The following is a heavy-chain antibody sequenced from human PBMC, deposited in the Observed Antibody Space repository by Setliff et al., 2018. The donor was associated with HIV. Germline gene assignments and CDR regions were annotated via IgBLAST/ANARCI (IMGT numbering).Heavy chain of an antibody. Sequence: PGGSLRLSCAASGLTFTNAWMSWVRQAPGKGLEWVGRIKSKTDGETEDYAAPVKGRFTISRDDSRSTLYLQMNSLITEDTALYYCTTAVAQNWYGSGNENYWGQGTLVTGSS. CDR1: GLTFTNAW. J-gene: IGHJ4*02. V-gene: IGHV3-15*01. CDR3: TTAVAQNWYGSGNENY. D-gene: IGHD3-10*01. CDR2: IKSKTDGETE.